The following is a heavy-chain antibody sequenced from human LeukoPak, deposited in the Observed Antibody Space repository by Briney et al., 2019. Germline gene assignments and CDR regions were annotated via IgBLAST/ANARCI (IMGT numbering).Heavy chain of an antibody. J-gene: IGHJ5*02. Sequence: SETLSLTCTVSGYSISTGYFWGWMRQPPGKGLEWIGTIYHSGSTYYNPSLKSRVTISVDTSKNQFSLKLSAVTAADTAVYYCARLTYSGYNWFDPWRQGTLVTVSS. CDR2: IYHSGST. V-gene: IGHV4-38-2*02. D-gene: IGHD6-6*01. CDR1: GYSISTGYF. CDR3: ARLTYSGYNWFDP.